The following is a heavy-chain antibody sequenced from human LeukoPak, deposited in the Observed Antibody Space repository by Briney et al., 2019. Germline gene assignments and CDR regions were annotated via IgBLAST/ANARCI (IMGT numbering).Heavy chain of an antibody. CDR1: GYTFTSYY. V-gene: IGHV1-46*01. Sequence: GASVKVSCKASGYTFTSYYMHWVRQAPGQGLEWMGIINPSGGSTGYAQKFQGRVTMTRDTSTSTVYMELSSLRSEDTAVYYCARSKVVTATPFAYNWFDPWGQGTLVAVSS. CDR3: ARSKVVTATPFAYNWFDP. CDR2: INPSGGST. J-gene: IGHJ5*02. D-gene: IGHD2-21*02.